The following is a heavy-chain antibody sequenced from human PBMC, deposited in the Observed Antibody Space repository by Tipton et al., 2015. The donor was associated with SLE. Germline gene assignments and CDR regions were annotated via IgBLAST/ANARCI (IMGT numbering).Heavy chain of an antibody. CDR3: ARGAEGEDTAMANYFGY. Sequence: TLSLTCAVYGGSFSGYYWSWIRQPPGKGLEWIGEINHSGSTNYNPSLKSRVTISVDTSKNQFSLKLSSVTAADTAVYYCARGAEGEDTAMANYFGYWGQGTLVTVSS. D-gene: IGHD5-18*01. CDR2: INHSGST. V-gene: IGHV4-34*01. CDR1: GGSFSGYY. J-gene: IGHJ4*02.